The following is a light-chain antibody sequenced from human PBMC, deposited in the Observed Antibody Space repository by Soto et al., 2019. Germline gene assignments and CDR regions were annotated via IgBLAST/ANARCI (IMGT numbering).Light chain of an antibody. V-gene: IGLV2-14*01. CDR1: SNDVGIYNY. J-gene: IGLJ3*02. CDR3: SSYTISSTWV. CDR2: EVT. Sequence: QSVLTQPASVSGSPGQSITISCTGTSNDVGIYNYVSWYQQHPGKAPKLIIYEVTNRPSGVSDRFSGSKSDNTASLTISGLQAEDEADYYCSSYTISSTWVFGGATKLTVL.